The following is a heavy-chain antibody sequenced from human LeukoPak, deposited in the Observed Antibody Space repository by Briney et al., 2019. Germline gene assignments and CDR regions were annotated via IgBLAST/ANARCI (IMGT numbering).Heavy chain of an antibody. V-gene: IGHV3-9*01. J-gene: IGHJ5*02. CDR2: ISWNSGSI. CDR3: AKDFEEGKWQQLVRAIWFDP. CDR1: GFTFDDYA. Sequence: PGRSLRLSCAASGFTFDDYAMHWVRQAPGKGLEWVSGISWNSGSIGYTDSVKGRFTISRDNAKNSLYLQMNSLRAEDTALYYCAKDFEEGKWQQLVRAIWFDPWGQGTLVTVSS. D-gene: IGHD6-13*01.